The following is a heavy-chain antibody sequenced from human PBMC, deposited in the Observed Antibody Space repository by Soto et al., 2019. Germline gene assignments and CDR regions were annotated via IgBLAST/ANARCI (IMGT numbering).Heavy chain of an antibody. V-gene: IGHV4-30-2*06. CDR1: FCSITIGGYS. CDR3: ARAFYGVDL. Sequence: LSRTGTVSFCSITIGGYSWSWIRQSPWQGLEWIGYIYQSGSAFYNPSLKTRATILVDRSKNQFSLNLTSVTAADAAVYYCARAFYGVDLWGQGTTVTVSS. CDR2: IYQSGSA. J-gene: IGHJ6*02.